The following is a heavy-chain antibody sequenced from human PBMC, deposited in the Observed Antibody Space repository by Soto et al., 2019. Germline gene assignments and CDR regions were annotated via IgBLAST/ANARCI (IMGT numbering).Heavy chain of an antibody. Sequence: QVQLQESGPGLVKPSETLSLSCSVSGGSLTNYYWSWIRQSPGKGLEWIGYVFSSGITHYNPSLQSRVTMSIDTSGNNFSLKLNSVTTADTAVYFCARSSLEPNRRWFDPWGQGTLVTVSS. J-gene: IGHJ5*02. V-gene: IGHV4-59*01. CDR3: ARSSLEPNRRWFDP. D-gene: IGHD3-16*02. CDR1: GGSLTNYY. CDR2: VFSSGIT.